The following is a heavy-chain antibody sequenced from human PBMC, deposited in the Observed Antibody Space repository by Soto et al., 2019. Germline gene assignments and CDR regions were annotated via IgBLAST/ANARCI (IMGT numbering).Heavy chain of an antibody. D-gene: IGHD6-13*01. V-gene: IGHV4-59*08. CDR3: ARRIAAAGPGRFYYFDY. CDR2: IYYSGST. CDR1: GGSISSYY. Sequence: SETLSLTCTVSGGSISSYYWSWIRQPPGKGLEWIGYIYYSGSTNYNPSLKSRVTISVDTSKNQFSLKLSSVTAADTAVYYCARRIAAAGPGRFYYFDYWGQGTLVTVSS. J-gene: IGHJ4*02.